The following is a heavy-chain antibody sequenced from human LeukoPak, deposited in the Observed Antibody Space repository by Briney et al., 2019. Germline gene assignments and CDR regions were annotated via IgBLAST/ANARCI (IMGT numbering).Heavy chain of an antibody. CDR3: ARDGCSSTSCSEGPNWFDP. J-gene: IGHJ5*02. CDR2: ISAYNGNT. Sequence: GASVNVSCKASGYTFTSYGISWVRQAPGQGLEWMGWISAYNGNTNYAQKLQGRVTMTTDTSTSTAYMELRSLRSDDTAVYYCARDGCSSTSCSEGPNWFDPWGQGTLVTVSS. D-gene: IGHD2-2*01. V-gene: IGHV1-18*01. CDR1: GYTFTSYG.